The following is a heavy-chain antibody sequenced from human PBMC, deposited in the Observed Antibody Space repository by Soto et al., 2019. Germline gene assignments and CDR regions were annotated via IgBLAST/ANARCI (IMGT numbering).Heavy chain of an antibody. Sequence: ASVKVSCKASGYTLTNYAISWVRQAPGKGLEWVSVISGSDDSTYYADSVKGRFTISRDNSKNTLYLQMNSLRAEDTAVYYCAKRSSSSTFDYWGQGTLVTVSS. D-gene: IGHD6-6*01. J-gene: IGHJ4*02. CDR2: ISGSDDST. CDR3: AKRSSSSTFDY. CDR1: GYTLTNYA. V-gene: IGHV3-23*01.